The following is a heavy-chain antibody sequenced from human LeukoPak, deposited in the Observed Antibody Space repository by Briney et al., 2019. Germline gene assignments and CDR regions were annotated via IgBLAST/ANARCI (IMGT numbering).Heavy chain of an antibody. Sequence: SETLSLTCTVSGGSISSSSYYWGWIRQPPGKGLEWIGSIYYSGSTYYNPSLKSRVTISVDTSKNQFSLKLSSVTAADTAVYYCARDNISSGYWKDDHDAFDIWGQGTMVTVSS. CDR1: GGSISSSSYY. CDR2: IYYSGST. D-gene: IGHD3-22*01. J-gene: IGHJ3*02. CDR3: ARDNISSGYWKDDHDAFDI. V-gene: IGHV4-39*07.